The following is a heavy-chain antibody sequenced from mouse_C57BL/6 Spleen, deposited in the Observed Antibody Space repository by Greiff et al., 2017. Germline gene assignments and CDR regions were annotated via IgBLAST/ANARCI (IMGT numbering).Heavy chain of an antibody. V-gene: IGHV1-64*01. CDR3: ATIYYGNYEGYFDV. CDR1: GYTFTSYW. J-gene: IGHJ1*03. CDR2: IHPNSGST. Sequence: QVQLQQPGAELVKPGASVKLSCKASGYTFTSYWMHWVKQRPGQGLEWIGMIHPNSGSTNYNEKFKSKATLTVDKSSSTAYMQLSSLTSEYSAVFYCATIYYGNYEGYFDVWGKGTPVTVSS. D-gene: IGHD2-1*01.